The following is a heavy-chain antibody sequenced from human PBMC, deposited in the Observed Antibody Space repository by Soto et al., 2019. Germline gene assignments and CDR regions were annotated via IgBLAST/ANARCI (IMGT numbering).Heavy chain of an antibody. V-gene: IGHV4-34*01. J-gene: IGHJ4*02. CDR1: VEPFSGYY. CDR2: INHSGST. CDR3: ARDPLYDILTGYAY. Sequence: ETLSLACPVYVEPFSGYYWSWIRQPPGKGLEWIGEINHSGSTNYNLSLKSRVTISVDTSKNQFSLKLSSVTAADTAVYYCARDPLYDILTGYAYRGQGTLVTVSS. D-gene: IGHD3-9*01.